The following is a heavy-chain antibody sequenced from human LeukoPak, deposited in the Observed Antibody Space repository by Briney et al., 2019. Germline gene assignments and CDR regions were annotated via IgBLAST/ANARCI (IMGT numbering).Heavy chain of an antibody. Sequence: SETLSLTCTVSGGSISSGDYYWGWIRQPPGKGLEWIGSIYYSGSTYYNPSLKSRVTISVDTSKNQFSLKLSSVTAADTAVYYCARILARGRRITIFGVVMTAGDYWGQGTLVTVSS. CDR1: GGSISSGDYY. D-gene: IGHD3-3*01. CDR2: IYYSGST. CDR3: ARILARGRRITIFGVVMTAGDY. V-gene: IGHV4-39*07. J-gene: IGHJ4*02.